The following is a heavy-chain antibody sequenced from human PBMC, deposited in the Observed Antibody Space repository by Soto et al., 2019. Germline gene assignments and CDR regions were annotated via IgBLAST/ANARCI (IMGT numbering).Heavy chain of an antibody. J-gene: IGHJ3*02. D-gene: IGHD3-3*02. Sequence: SETMSLTCTVSGGSISSNWWSWVRQPPGKGLEWIGEIYHSGSTNYNPPLKSRVTISVDKSKNQFSLKLSSVTAADTAVYYCARVLGNDAFDIWGQGTMVTVSS. CDR3: ARVLGNDAFDI. V-gene: IGHV4-4*02. CDR2: IYHSGST. CDR1: GGSISSNW.